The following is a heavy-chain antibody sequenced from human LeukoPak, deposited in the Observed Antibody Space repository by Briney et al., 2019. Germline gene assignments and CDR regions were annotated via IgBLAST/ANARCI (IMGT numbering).Heavy chain of an antibody. CDR3: ARGEKLDTFYGMDV. D-gene: IGHD1-1*01. Sequence: PGGSLRLSCAASGFTFSSYAMHWVRQVPGKGLEWVAVISYDGSNKYYADSVKGRFTISRDNSKNTLYLQMNSLRAEDTAVYYCARGEKLDTFYGMDVWGQGTTVTVSS. CDR2: ISYDGSNK. CDR1: GFTFSSYA. J-gene: IGHJ6*02. V-gene: IGHV3-30-3*01.